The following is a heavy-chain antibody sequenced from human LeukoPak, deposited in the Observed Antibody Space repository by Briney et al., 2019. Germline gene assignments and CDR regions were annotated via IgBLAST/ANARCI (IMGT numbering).Heavy chain of an antibody. CDR1: GNAFTVYG. Sequence: ASENVSCKAPGNAFTVYGVTWVRQAPGQGREWMGWINGYNGNTNYAQKFQGRLTMTTDTSTNTGYMELRSLRSDDPAVYYCARDNGSGRFGFDYWGQGTLVSVSS. CDR3: ARDNGSGRFGFDY. J-gene: IGHJ4*02. CDR2: INGYNGNT. V-gene: IGHV1-18*01. D-gene: IGHD3-10*01.